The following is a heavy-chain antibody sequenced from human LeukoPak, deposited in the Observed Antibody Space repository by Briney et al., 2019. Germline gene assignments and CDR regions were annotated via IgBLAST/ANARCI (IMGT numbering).Heavy chain of an antibody. Sequence: SETLSLTYGVSGRPNKRLYWIWTTQPPGKGLEWIGDIYYSGSTKYNPSLKSRVTISVDTSKNHLPLKLRSVLASDTAIYYCLGRDKPGWNYFDYSGQGILVTVSS. J-gene: IGHJ4*02. D-gene: IGHD6-19*01. CDR3: LGRDKPGWNYFDY. CDR1: GRPNKRLY. V-gene: IGHV4-59*08. CDR2: IYYSGST.